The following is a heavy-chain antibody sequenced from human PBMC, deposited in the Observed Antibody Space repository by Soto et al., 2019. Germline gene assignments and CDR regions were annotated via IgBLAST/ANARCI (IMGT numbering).Heavy chain of an antibody. CDR1: GGSISSYY. J-gene: IGHJ5*02. D-gene: IGHD4-17*01. Sequence: PSETLSLTCTVSGGSISSYYWSWIRQPPGKGLEWIGYIYYSGSTNYNPSLKSRVTISVDTSKNQFSLKLSSVTAADTAVYYCARADYGDYFRSWFDPWGQGTLVTVSS. CDR2: IYYSGST. V-gene: IGHV4-59*08. CDR3: ARADYGDYFRSWFDP.